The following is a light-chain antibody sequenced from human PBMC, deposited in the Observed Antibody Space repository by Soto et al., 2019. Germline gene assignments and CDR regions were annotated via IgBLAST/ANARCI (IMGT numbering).Light chain of an antibody. V-gene: IGKV1-33*01. CDR1: QDINNY. J-gene: IGKJ5*01. Sequence: DLPMTQSPYSLPASVGDRVTITCKASQDINNYLNWYQQKPGQAPKLLIYDASGLEVGVPSRFSGSGSGTHFTLTISGLQPEDIATYYCQQFGDLTFIFGQGTRLEIK. CDR2: DAS. CDR3: QQFGDLTFI.